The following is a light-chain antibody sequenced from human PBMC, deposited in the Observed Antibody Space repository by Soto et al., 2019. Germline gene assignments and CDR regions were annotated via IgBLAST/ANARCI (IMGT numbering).Light chain of an antibody. CDR2: SNN. J-gene: IGLJ1*01. CDR1: SSNIGSNS. Sequence: QSVLTQPPSASGTPGQRVTISCSGSSSNIGSNSANWYQQLPGTAPKLLVYSNNQRPSGVPDRFSGSKSGTSASLAISGLQSEDEADYYCAAWDDSKDGYVFGTGTKVTVL. CDR3: AAWDDSKDGYV. V-gene: IGLV1-44*01.